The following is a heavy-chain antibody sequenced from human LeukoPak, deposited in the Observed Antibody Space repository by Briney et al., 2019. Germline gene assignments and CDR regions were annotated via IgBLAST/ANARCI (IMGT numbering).Heavy chain of an antibody. CDR2: INPSGGST. D-gene: IGHD5-18*01. Sequence: GASVKVSCKASGYTFTSYYMHWVRQAPGQGLEWMGIINPSGGSTSYAQKFQGRVTMTRDTSTSTVYMELSSLRSEDTAVYYCARDHRIQLWFRGGGFDYRGQGTLVTVSS. CDR1: GYTFTSYY. V-gene: IGHV1-46*01. CDR3: ARDHRIQLWFRGGGFDY. J-gene: IGHJ4*02.